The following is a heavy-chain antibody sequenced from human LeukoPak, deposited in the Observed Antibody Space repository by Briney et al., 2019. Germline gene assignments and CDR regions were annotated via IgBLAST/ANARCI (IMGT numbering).Heavy chain of an antibody. CDR3: ARTGGFVDYYGMDV. CDR2: INAGNGNT. V-gene: IGHV1-3*01. CDR1: GYTFTSYA. J-gene: IGHJ6*02. Sequence: ASVKVPCKASGYTFTSYAMHWVRQAPGQRLEWMGWINAGNGNTKYSQKFQGRVTITRDTSASTAYMELSSLRSEDTAVYYCARTGGFVDYYGMDVWGQGTTVTVSS. D-gene: IGHD3-10*01.